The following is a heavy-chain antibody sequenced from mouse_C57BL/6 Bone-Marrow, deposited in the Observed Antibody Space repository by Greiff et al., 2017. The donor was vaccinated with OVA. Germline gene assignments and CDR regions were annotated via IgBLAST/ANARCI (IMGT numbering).Heavy chain of an antibody. CDR1: GYSITRGYY. J-gene: IGHJ4*01. D-gene: IGHD2-10*02. CDR3: ARGYGNFLGY. Sequence: EVQLQESGPGLVKPSQSLSLTCSVTGYSITRGYYWNWIRQFPGNKLEWMGYISYDGSNNYNPSLKNRISITRDTSKNQFFLKLNSVTTEDTATYYCARGYGNFLGYWGQGTSVTVSS. CDR2: ISYDGSN. V-gene: IGHV3-6*01.